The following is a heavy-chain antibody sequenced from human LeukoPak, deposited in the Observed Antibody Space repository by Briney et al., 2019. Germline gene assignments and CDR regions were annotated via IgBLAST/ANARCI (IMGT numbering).Heavy chain of an antibody. CDR1: GFTFSNHW. J-gene: IGHJ5*02. CDR3: ARGNSYGYAWFDP. V-gene: IGHV3-74*01. D-gene: IGHD5-18*01. CDR2: ISADGSST. Sequence: GGSLRLSCAVSGFTFSNHWMHWVRQAPGKGLVWVTRISADGSSTSYADSVEGRFTVSRDNAKNTLYLQMNSLRADDTAVYYCARGNSYGYAWFDPWGQGTLVTVSS.